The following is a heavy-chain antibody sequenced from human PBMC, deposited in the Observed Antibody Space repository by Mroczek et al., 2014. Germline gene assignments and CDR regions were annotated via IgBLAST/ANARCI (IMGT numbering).Heavy chain of an antibody. CDR2: INPNSGGT. V-gene: IGHV1-2*02. CDR3: ARVSTSLLYSGDIVATPQDY. J-gene: IGHJ4*02. D-gene: IGHD5-12*01. CDR1: GYTFTGYY. Sequence: VQLVQSGAEVKKPGASVKVSCKASGYTFTGYYMHWVRQAPGQGLEWMGWINPNSGGTNYAQKFQGRVTMTRDTSISTAYMELSRLRSDDTAVYYCARVSTSLLYSGDIVATPQDYWGQGTLVTVSS.